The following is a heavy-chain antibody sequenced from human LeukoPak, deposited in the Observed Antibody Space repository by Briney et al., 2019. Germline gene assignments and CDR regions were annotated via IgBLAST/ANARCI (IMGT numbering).Heavy chain of an antibody. CDR1: GGSISSSSYY. V-gene: IGHV4-39*02. CDR2: IYYSGST. Sequence: SETLSLTCTVSGGSISSSSYYWGWIRQPPGKGLEWIGSIYYSGSTYYNPSLKSRVTISVDTPKNQFSLKLSSVTAADTAVYYCARDRVRGSSNPYFDYWGQGTLVTVSS. J-gene: IGHJ4*02. D-gene: IGHD1-26*01. CDR3: ARDRVRGSSNPYFDY.